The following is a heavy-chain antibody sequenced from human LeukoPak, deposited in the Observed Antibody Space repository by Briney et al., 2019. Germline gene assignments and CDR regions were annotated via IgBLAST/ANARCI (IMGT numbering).Heavy chain of an antibody. CDR1: GGSISSSSYS. D-gene: IGHD6-6*01. CDR2: INHSGST. V-gene: IGHV4-39*07. Sequence: KPSETLSLTCTVSGGSISSSSYSWSWIRQPPGKGLKWIGEINHSGSTNYNPSLKSRVTISVDTSKNQFSLKLSSVTAADTAVYYCARGRGAARLKRDFDYWGQGTLVTVSS. CDR3: ARGRGAARLKRDFDY. J-gene: IGHJ4*02.